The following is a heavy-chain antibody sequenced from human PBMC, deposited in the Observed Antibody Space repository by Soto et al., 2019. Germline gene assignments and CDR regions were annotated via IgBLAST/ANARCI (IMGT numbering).Heavy chain of an antibody. CDR1: GFTFSDHY. V-gene: IGHV3-72*01. CDR2: IRNKAKSYTT. D-gene: IGHD5-18*01. Sequence: EVQLVESGGGLVQPGGSLRLSCAASGFTFSDHYMDWVRQAPGKGLEWVGRIRNKAKSYTTDHAASVKGRFTISREDSRNSVYLQMDTLKTDDTAVYYCVADSYGRVDYWGQGTLVTVSS. CDR3: VADSYGRVDY. J-gene: IGHJ4*02.